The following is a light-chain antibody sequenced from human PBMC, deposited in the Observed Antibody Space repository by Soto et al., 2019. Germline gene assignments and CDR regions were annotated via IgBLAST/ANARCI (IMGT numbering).Light chain of an antibody. CDR3: QQYADSPLT. Sequence: EIVLTQSPGTLSLSPGERATLSCRVSQTVNRNYLGWYQQKPGQAPRFLIHSASDRATGTPDRFSGSGSGTDFTLTISRLEPEDFAVYYCQQYADSPLTFGGGTKVDI. CDR2: SAS. CDR1: QTVNRNY. V-gene: IGKV3-20*01. J-gene: IGKJ4*01.